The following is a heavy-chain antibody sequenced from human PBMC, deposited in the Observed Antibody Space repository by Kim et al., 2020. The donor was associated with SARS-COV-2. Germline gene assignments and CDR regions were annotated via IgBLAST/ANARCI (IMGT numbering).Heavy chain of an antibody. D-gene: IGHD3-22*01. J-gene: IGHJ6*02. Sequence: GGSLRLSCAASGLSFDDSAMNWVRQPPGKGLEWVSVISYDGRNKDYADSVKGRFTISRDNSKRTLYLQMNSLRVEDTAVYYCAIGNYYESVRLSDYYKGMDVWGQGTTVTVSS. CDR3: AIGNYYESVRLSDYYKGMDV. V-gene: IGHV3-30-3*01. CDR1: GLSFDDSA. CDR2: ISYDGRNK.